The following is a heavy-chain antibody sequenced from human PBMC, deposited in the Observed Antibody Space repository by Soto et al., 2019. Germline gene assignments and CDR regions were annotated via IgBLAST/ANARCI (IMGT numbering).Heavy chain of an antibody. CDR3: AHSLYDYVWGTNLFDP. Sequence: QITLKESGPTLVKPTQTLTLTCTFSGFSLSTSGVGVGWIRQPPGTSLEWLALIYWDDDKRYSPSLTSRLTTTQDTSKNQVVLTMTNMDPADTATYHCAHSLYDYVWGTNLFDPWGQGTLVTVSS. D-gene: IGHD3-16*01. V-gene: IGHV2-5*02. CDR2: IYWDDDK. CDR1: GFSLSTSGVG. J-gene: IGHJ5*02.